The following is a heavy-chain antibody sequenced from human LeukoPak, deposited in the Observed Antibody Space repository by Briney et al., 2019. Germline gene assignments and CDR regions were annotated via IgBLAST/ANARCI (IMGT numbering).Heavy chain of an antibody. V-gene: IGHV1-18*01. CDR3: ARDPYYDFWRGYYYYYYYMDV. CDR2: ISAYNGNT. J-gene: IGHJ6*03. CDR1: GYTFTSYG. D-gene: IGHD3-3*01. Sequence: ASVKVSCKASGYTFTSYGISWVRQAPGQGLEWMGWISAYNGNTNYAQKLQGRVTMTTDTSTSTAYMELRSLRSDDTAVYYCARDPYYDFWRGYYYYYYYMDVWGKGTTVTVSS.